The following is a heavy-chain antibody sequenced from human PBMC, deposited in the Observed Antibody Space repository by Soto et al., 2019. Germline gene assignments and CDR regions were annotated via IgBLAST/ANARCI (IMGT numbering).Heavy chain of an antibody. CDR2: MNPNSGNR. CDR1: GYTFTSYD. D-gene: IGHD4-17*01. V-gene: IGHV1-8*01. Sequence: QVQLVQSGAEVKKPGASVKVSCKASGYTFTSYDINWVRQATGQGLEWMGWMNPNSGNRCNAQKFKGRVTMTSNTSISTAYMELSSLRSEGTAVYYCAMTVCGDNVDYWGQGALVTVSS. J-gene: IGHJ4*02. CDR3: AMTVCGDNVDY.